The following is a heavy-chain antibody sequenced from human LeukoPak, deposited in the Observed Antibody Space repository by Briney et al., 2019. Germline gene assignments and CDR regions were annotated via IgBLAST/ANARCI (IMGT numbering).Heavy chain of an antibody. J-gene: IGHJ4*02. Sequence: GASVKVSCKASGYTFTSYGISWERQAPGQGLEWMGWISAYNGNTNYAQKLQGRVTMTTDTSTSTAYMELRSLRSDDTAVYYCARDAYNWNDAGSFDYWGQGTLVTVSS. D-gene: IGHD1-1*01. CDR2: ISAYNGNT. CDR1: GYTFTSYG. V-gene: IGHV1-18*01. CDR3: ARDAYNWNDAGSFDY.